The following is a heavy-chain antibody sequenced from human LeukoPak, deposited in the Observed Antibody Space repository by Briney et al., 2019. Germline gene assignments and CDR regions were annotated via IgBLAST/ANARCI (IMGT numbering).Heavy chain of an antibody. CDR2: ISGSGGST. CDR1: GFTFSSYA. CDR3: AKDPGGYSYGPQLDY. Sequence: GGSLRLSCAASGFTFSSYAMSWVRQAPGKGLEWISAISGSGGSTYYADSVKGRFTISRDNSKNTLYLQMNSLRAEDTAVYYCAKDPGGYSYGPQLDYWGQGTLVTVSS. D-gene: IGHD5-18*01. V-gene: IGHV3-23*01. J-gene: IGHJ4*02.